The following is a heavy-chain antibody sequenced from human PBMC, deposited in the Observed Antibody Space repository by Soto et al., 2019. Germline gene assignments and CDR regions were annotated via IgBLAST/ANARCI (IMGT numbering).Heavy chain of an antibody. D-gene: IGHD2-21*01. Sequence: SGPTLVNPTQTLTLTCTFSGFSLSTSGMRVSWIRQPPGKALAWLARIDLDDDKFYNTSLKTRLTISKDSSKNQVVLTMTNMDPVDTATYYCERMFNCGGGTCTFDYWGQGALVPVYS. V-gene: IGHV2-70*04. J-gene: IGHJ4*02. CDR1: GFSLSTSGMR. CDR3: ERMFNCGGGTCTFDY. CDR2: IDLDDDK.